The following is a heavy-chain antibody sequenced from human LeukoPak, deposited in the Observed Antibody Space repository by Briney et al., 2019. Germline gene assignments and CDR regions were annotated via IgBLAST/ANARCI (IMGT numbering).Heavy chain of an antibody. CDR2: ISDSGGST. J-gene: IGHJ4*02. V-gene: IGHV3-23*01. Sequence: GGSLRLSCAASGFTFSSYAMSWVRQAPGKGPEWVSGISDSGGSTYYADSVKGRFTISRDSSKNTLYLQMNTLRAEDAAVYYCAKTGYESYYFDCWGQGTLVTVSS. D-gene: IGHD5-18*01. CDR3: AKTGYESYYFDC. CDR1: GFTFSSYA.